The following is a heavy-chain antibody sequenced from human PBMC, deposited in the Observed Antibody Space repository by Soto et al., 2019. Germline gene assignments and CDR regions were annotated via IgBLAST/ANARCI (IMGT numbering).Heavy chain of an antibody. CDR3: AKEGSSWPYYYYGMDV. J-gene: IGHJ6*02. CDR2: ISGSGGTT. CDR1: GFTFSSYA. V-gene: IGHV3-23*01. D-gene: IGHD6-13*01. Sequence: PGGSLRLSCAASGFTFSSYAMSWVRQAPGKGLEWVSAISGSGGTTYYADSVKGRFTFSRDNSKNTLYLQMNSLRAEDTAVYYCAKEGSSWPYYYYGMDVWGQGTTVTVSS.